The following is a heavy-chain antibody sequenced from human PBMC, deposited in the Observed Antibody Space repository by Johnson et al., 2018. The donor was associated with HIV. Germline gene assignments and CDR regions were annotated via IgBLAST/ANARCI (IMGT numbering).Heavy chain of an antibody. CDR3: VRGWHTSGRCDVFDI. D-gene: IGHD6-19*01. CDR2: INWNGGST. V-gene: IGHV3-9*01. Sequence: VQLVESGGGLEQPGRSLRLSCAASGFTFEDYAMHWVRQVPGKGLEWVSGINWNGGSTGYADSVKGRFTISRDNSDNFLYLYMNRLRTDDTAVYYCVRGWHTSGRCDVFDIWGQGTTVIVSS. J-gene: IGHJ3*02. CDR1: GFTFEDYA.